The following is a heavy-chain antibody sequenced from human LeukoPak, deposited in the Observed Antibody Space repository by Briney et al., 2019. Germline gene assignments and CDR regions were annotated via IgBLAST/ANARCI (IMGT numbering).Heavy chain of an antibody. D-gene: IGHD3-10*01. CDR3: ARDEYYYGSGSYFFDY. J-gene: IGHJ4*02. V-gene: IGHV3-7*01. Sequence: DSVKGRFTISRDNAKNSLYLQMNSLRAEDTAVYYCARDEYYYGSGSYFFDYWGQGTLVTVSS.